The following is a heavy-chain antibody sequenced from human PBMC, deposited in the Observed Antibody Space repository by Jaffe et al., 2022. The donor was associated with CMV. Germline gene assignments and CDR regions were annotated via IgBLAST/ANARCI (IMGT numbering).Heavy chain of an antibody. Sequence: QVQLVQSGAEVKKPGASVKVSCKASGYTFTSYAMHWVRQAPGQRLEWMGWINAGNGNTKYSQKFQGRVTITRDTSASTAYMELSSLRSEDTAVYYCARRYCSGGSCYFYFYYWGQGTLVTVSS. D-gene: IGHD2-15*01. CDR3: ARRYCSGGSCYFYFYY. CDR1: GYTFTSYA. CDR2: INAGNGNT. V-gene: IGHV1-3*01. J-gene: IGHJ4*02.